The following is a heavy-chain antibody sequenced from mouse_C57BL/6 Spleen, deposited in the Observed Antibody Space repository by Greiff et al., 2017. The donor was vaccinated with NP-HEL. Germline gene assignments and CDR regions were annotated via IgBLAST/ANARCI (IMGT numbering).Heavy chain of an antibody. J-gene: IGHJ2*01. V-gene: IGHV1-15*01. CDR1: GYTFTDYE. CDR3: TRWGFDY. Sequence: QVQLKQSGAELVRPGASVTLSCKASGYTFTDYEMHWVKQTPVHGLEWIGAIDPETGGTAYNQKFKGKAILTADKSSSTAYMELRRLTSEDSAVYYCTRWGFDYWGQGTTLTVSS. CDR2: IDPETGGT.